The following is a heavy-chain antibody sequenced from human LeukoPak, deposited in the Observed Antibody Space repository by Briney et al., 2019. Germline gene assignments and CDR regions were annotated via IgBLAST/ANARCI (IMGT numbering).Heavy chain of an antibody. CDR1: GFTVSSNY. CDR3: ARDHSGTTSYGMDV. Sequence: TGGSLRLSCAASGFTVSSNYMSWVRQAPGKGLEWVSVIYSGGSTYYADSVKGRFTISRDNSKNTLYLQMNSLRAEDTAVYYCARDHSGTTSYGMDVWGEGTTVTVSS. V-gene: IGHV3-66*01. D-gene: IGHD1-1*01. J-gene: IGHJ6*04. CDR2: IYSGGST.